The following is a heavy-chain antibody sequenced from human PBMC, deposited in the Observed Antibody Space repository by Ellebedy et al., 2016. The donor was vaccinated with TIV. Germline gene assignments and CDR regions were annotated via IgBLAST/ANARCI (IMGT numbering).Heavy chain of an antibody. D-gene: IGHD2-15*01. V-gene: IGHV3-64*01. CDR2: ISSNGDRT. J-gene: IGHJ6*02. CDR1: GFTYSTYA. Sequence: PGGSLRLSCAASGFTYSTYAMHWVRQAPGKGLEYVSGISSNGDRTFYANSVQGRFTISRDNSKNTLSLQMGSLRPEDMAVYYCARCCSSGSCYYYYGMDVWGQGTTVTVSS. CDR3: ARCCSSGSCYYYYGMDV.